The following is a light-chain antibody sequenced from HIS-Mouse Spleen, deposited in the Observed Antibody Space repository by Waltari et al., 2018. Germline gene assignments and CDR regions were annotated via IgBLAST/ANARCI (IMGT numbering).Light chain of an antibody. V-gene: IGKV1-9*01. Sequence: DIQLTQSPSFLSASVGDRVTITCRASQGISSYLAWYQQKPGKAPKLLIYAASTLQSGVQSRFSGSGSGTEFTLTISSLKPEDFATYYCQQLNSYPPTFGQGTKVEIK. CDR3: QQLNSYPPT. CDR2: AAS. J-gene: IGKJ1*01. CDR1: QGISSY.